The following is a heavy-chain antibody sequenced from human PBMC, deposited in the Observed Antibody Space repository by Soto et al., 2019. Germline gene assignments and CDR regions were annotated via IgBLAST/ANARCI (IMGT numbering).Heavy chain of an antibody. J-gene: IGHJ3*02. CDR1: GGSISSYY. CDR3: ARVWGGAFDI. V-gene: IGHV4-59*01. Sequence: QVQLQESGPGLVKPSETLSLTCTVSGGSISSYYWSWIRQPPGKGLEWIGYIYYSGSTNYNPSLKRRVTISVDTSKNQFSLKLSSVTAADTAVYYFARVWGGAFDIWGQGTMVTVSS. D-gene: IGHD3-10*01. CDR2: IYYSGST.